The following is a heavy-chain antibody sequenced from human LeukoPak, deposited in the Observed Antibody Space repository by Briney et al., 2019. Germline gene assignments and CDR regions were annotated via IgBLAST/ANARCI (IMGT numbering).Heavy chain of an antibody. Sequence: GGSLRLSCVASGITFSNHYMDWVRQAPGKGLEWLGRYTNSYTTEYAASVRGRFTISRDDSKNSAYLQMNSLKSEDTAVYYCASIWGADYWGQGTLVAVSS. CDR1: GITFSNHY. CDR3: ASIWGADY. CDR2: YTNSYTT. D-gene: IGHD7-27*01. J-gene: IGHJ4*02. V-gene: IGHV3-72*01.